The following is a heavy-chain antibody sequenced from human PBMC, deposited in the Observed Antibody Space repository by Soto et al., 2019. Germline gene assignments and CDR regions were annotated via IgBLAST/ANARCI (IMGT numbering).Heavy chain of an antibody. CDR3: AVGLVVVITSIEY. D-gene: IGHD3-22*01. V-gene: IGHV1-69*13. Sequence: SVKVSCKASGGTFSSYAISWVRQAPGQGLEWIGGIIPIFGTANYAQKFQGRVTITADESTSTAYMELSSLRSEDTAVYYCAVGLVVVITSIEYWGQGTLVTVSS. J-gene: IGHJ4*02. CDR2: IIPIFGTA. CDR1: GGTFSSYA.